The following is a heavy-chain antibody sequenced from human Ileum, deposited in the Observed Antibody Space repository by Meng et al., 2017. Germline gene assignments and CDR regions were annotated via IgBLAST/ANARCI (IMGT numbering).Heavy chain of an antibody. J-gene: IGHJ4*02. CDR3: ARDHMGSLDY. V-gene: IGHV4-34*01. Sequence: VQLQQWGAGLLMPSETLSLPCAVYGGSFSGYYWSWIRQPPGKGLEWIGEINHSGSTNYNPSLKSRVTISVDTSKNQFSLKLSSVTAADTAVYYCARDHMGSLDYWGQGILVTVSS. CDR1: GGSFSGYY. D-gene: IGHD1-26*01. CDR2: INHSGST.